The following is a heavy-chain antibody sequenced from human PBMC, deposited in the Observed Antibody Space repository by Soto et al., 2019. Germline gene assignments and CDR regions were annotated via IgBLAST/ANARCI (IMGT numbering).Heavy chain of an antibody. Sequence: QVQLVQSGAEVKKPGASVKVSCKASGYTFTSYGIIWVRQAPGQGLEWMGWISAYNGTTNYAQKLQGRVTMTTDTSTSTDYMGLRSLISDDTAVYYCARGSGYCSSTSCYYFDFWGQGTMVTVSS. CDR1: GYTFTSYG. CDR2: ISAYNGTT. D-gene: IGHD2-2*03. CDR3: ARGSGYCSSTSCYYFDF. V-gene: IGHV1-18*01. J-gene: IGHJ4*02.